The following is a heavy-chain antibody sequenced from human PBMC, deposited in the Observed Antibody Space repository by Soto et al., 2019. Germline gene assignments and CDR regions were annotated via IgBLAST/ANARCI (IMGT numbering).Heavy chain of an antibody. CDR1: GGSISHHY. Sequence: PWETLSLTCTVSGGSISHHYWSWIRQPAGTRLEWIGRMYVTGTTNYNPSLKNRVSMSIDTSKNQFSLKLSSVTAADTAVYYCARDGGYTGYEEGNPFDIWGQGTMVTVSS. D-gene: IGHD5-12*01. CDR3: ARDGGYTGYEEGNPFDI. V-gene: IGHV4-4*07. J-gene: IGHJ3*02. CDR2: MYVTGTT.